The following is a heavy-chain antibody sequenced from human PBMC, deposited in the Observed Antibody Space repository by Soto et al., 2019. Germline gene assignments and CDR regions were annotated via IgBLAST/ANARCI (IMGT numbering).Heavy chain of an antibody. CDR2: ISYDGSNK. J-gene: IGHJ6*02. D-gene: IGHD3-10*01. Sequence: QVQLVESGGGVVQPGRSLRLSCAASGFTFSSYGMHWVRQAPGKGLEWVAVISYDGSNKYYADSVKGRFTISRDNSKNALYLQRNSLRDEATAVYYCEKEGGYYGSGSYSVGEDYYGMDVWGQGTTVTVSS. CDR1: GFTFSSYG. CDR3: EKEGGYYGSGSYSVGEDYYGMDV. V-gene: IGHV3-30*18.